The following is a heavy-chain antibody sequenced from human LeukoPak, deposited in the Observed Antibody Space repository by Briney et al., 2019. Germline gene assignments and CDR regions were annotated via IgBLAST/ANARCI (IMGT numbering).Heavy chain of an antibody. CDR3: AKQPYNYYYLDV. Sequence: GRSLRLSCAISGLILHDQAMTWVRQAPAKAREWVSTIVGDSSKTYYADSVKGRFTISRDNSNYMLFLHMNNLRAEDTAIYYCAKQPYNYYYLDVWGKGTTVTVSS. V-gene: IGHV3-23*01. J-gene: IGHJ6*03. D-gene: IGHD2-21*01. CDR2: IVGDSSKT. CDR1: GLILHDQA.